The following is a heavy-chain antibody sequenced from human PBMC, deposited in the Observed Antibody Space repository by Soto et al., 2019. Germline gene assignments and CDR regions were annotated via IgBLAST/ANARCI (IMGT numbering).Heavy chain of an antibody. V-gene: IGHV3-7*03. CDR3: VRARLDY. CDR1: GFTFSNYW. Sequence: EGQLVVSGGGLVQPGGSLSLSCAASGFTFSNYWMTWVRQSPAKGLEWVATINGDGTETYYGDSVQGRFTISRDNAKNSLFLSLNTLRDDDTAVYYCVRARLDYGGQGTLVTVAS. J-gene: IGHJ4*02. CDR2: INGDGTET.